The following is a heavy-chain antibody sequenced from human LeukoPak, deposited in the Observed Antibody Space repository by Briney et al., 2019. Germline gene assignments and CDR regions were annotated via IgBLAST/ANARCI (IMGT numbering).Heavy chain of an antibody. J-gene: IGHJ3*02. CDR2: IRYDGSNK. CDR1: GFTFSSYG. D-gene: IGHD6-13*01. V-gene: IGHV3-30*02. Sequence: GGSLRLSCAASGFTFSSYGMHWVRQAPGKGLEWVAFIRYDGSNKYYADSVRGRFTISRDNSKNTLCLQMNSLRAEDTAVYYCSGYSSSWYGSDDSAFDIWGQGTMVTVSS. CDR3: SGYSSSWYGSDDSAFDI.